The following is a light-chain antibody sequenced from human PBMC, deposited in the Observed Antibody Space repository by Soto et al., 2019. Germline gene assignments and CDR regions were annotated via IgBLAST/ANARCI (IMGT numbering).Light chain of an antibody. V-gene: IGLV2-14*01. J-gene: IGLJ2*01. CDR2: DVN. Sequence: QSALTQPASVSGSPGQSITISCTGTSSDVGGYNYVSWYQQHPGKAPKLMIYDVNNRPSGVSHRFSGSKSGNTASLTISGLQAEDEADYYCSSYTTSSLVVFGGGTKLTVL. CDR3: SSYTTSSLVV. CDR1: SSDVGGYNY.